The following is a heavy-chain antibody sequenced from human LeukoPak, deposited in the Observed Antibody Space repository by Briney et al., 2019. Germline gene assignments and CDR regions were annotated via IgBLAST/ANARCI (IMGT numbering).Heavy chain of an antibody. CDR3: ARKGTVSGLDY. D-gene: IGHD6-19*01. CDR1: GGSIRSSSYY. V-gene: IGHV4-39*01. Sequence: PSETLSLTCTVSGGSIRSSSYYWGWIRQPPGKGLEWIGTIYYSGSTYYNPSLKSRVTISVDTSKNQFSLKLSSVTAADTAVYFCARKGTVSGLDYWGQGTLVTVSS. J-gene: IGHJ4*02. CDR2: IYYSGST.